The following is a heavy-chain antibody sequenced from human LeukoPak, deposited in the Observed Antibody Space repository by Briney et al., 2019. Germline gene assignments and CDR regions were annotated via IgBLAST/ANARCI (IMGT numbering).Heavy chain of an antibody. CDR1: GFTFSSYG. V-gene: IGHV3-33*06. J-gene: IGHJ4*02. Sequence: GGSLRLSCAASGFTFSSYGMHWVRQAPGKGLEWVAVIWYDGSNKYYADSVKGRFTISRDNSKNTLYLQMNSLRAEDTAVYYCAKDPRYTSSNFDYWGQGTLVTVSS. CDR3: AKDPRYTSSNFDY. D-gene: IGHD6-13*01. CDR2: IWYDGSNK.